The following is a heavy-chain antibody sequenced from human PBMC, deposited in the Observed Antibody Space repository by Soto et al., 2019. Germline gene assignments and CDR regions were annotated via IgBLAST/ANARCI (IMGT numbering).Heavy chain of an antibody. CDR3: AKTNYDFWSGFEVDYGMDV. Sequence: EVQLLESGGGLVQPGGSLRLSCAASGFTFSSFVMSWVRQAPGKGLDWASGISGSGHSTYYTDSVKGRFTISRDNSKNTLYLQMNSLRAEDTAVYYCAKTNYDFWSGFEVDYGMDVWGQGTTVTVSS. V-gene: IGHV3-23*01. J-gene: IGHJ6*02. CDR1: GFTFSSFV. D-gene: IGHD3-3*01. CDR2: ISGSGHST.